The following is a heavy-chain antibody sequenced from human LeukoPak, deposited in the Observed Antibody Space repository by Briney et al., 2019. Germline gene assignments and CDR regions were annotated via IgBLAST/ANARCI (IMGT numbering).Heavy chain of an antibody. Sequence: SQTLSLTCAISGDSVSSNSAAWNWIRQSPSRGLEWLGRTYYRSKWYNDYAVSVKSRITINPDTSKNQFSLQLNSVTPEDTAVYYCARTYYYDSSGYYYIHYYYMDVWGKGTTVTVSS. V-gene: IGHV6-1*01. D-gene: IGHD3-22*01. CDR3: ARTYYYDSSGYYYIHYYYMDV. CDR1: GDSVSSNSAA. J-gene: IGHJ6*03. CDR2: TYYRSKWYN.